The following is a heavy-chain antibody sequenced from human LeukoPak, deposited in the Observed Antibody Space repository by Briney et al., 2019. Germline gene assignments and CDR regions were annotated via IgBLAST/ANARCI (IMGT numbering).Heavy chain of an antibody. CDR3: AASTYGSGAYVGFDS. D-gene: IGHD3-10*01. Sequence: AESLKISCRTARYTVTNYWIGWVRQMPGKNLECMGIMYPGDSDTRYSPSFQGQVTLSADKSISTAYLQWSSLKASDTAMYYCAASTYGSGAYVGFDSWGQGTLVTVSS. V-gene: IGHV5-51*01. CDR2: MYPGDSDT. CDR1: RYTVTNYW. J-gene: IGHJ4*02.